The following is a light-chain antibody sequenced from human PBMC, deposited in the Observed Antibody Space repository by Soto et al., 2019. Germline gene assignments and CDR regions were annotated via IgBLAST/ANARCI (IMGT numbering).Light chain of an antibody. CDR1: SSNIGSNA. J-gene: IGLJ3*02. Sequence: QSALTQPPSASGTPGQRVTISCSGASSNIGSNAVNWYQQLPGTAPHLLIYTNNQLPSGVPDRFAGSKSGPSASLAITGLQSEDEADYPCSAWDDSLNALVFGGGTKLTVL. CDR2: TNN. V-gene: IGLV1-44*01. CDR3: SAWDDSLNALV.